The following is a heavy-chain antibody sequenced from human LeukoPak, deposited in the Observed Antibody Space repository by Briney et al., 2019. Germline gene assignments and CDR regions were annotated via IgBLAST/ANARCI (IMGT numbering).Heavy chain of an antibody. CDR2: IYYSGST. V-gene: IGHV4-39*01. CDR1: GGSISSSSYY. Sequence: SETLSLTCTVSGGSISSSSYYWGWIRQPPGKGLEWIGSIYYSGSTYYNPSLKSRVTISVDTSKDQFSLKLSSVTAADTAVYYCARHCSSTSCRNWFDPWGQGTLVTVSS. CDR3: ARHCSSTSCRNWFDP. D-gene: IGHD2-2*01. J-gene: IGHJ5*02.